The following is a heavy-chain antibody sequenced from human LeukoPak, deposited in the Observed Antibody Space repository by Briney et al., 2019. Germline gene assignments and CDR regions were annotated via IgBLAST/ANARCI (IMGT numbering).Heavy chain of an antibody. Sequence: PGGSLRLSCAASGFTFNNYAMNWVRQAPGKGLEWVSVISGSGDSTYYANSVKGRFTISRDNSKNTLYLQMNSLRAEDTAVYYCAKRADYVWGSYRSTYYFDYWGQGTLVTVSS. CDR1: GFTFNNYA. J-gene: IGHJ4*02. CDR3: AKRADYVWGSYRSTYYFDY. CDR2: ISGSGDST. V-gene: IGHV3-23*01. D-gene: IGHD3-16*02.